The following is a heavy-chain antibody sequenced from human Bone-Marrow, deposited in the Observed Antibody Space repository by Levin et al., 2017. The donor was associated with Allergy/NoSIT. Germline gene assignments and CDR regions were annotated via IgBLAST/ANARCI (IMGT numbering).Heavy chain of an antibody. Sequence: GESLKISCAASGFTFSSYGMHWVRQAPGKGLEWVAVIWYDGSNKYYADSVKGRFTISRDNSKNTLYLQMNSLRAEDTAVYYCARDPVPHSYCGGDCSYYGMDVWGQGTTVTVSS. V-gene: IGHV3-33*01. CDR1: GFTFSSYG. D-gene: IGHD2-21*01. J-gene: IGHJ6*02. CDR2: IWYDGSNK. CDR3: ARDPVPHSYCGGDCSYYGMDV.